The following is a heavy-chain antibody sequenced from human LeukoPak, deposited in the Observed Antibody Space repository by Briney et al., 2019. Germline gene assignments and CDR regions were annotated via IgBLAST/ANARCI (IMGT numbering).Heavy chain of an antibody. D-gene: IGHD3-22*01. V-gene: IGHV3-30*02. J-gene: IGHJ4*02. CDR3: AKDPTHFRVWDDYDNTRLNY. CDR2: IRYDGNNK. CDR1: GFTFRSYG. Sequence: GGSLRLSCAASGFTFRSYGMHWVRQAPGKGLEWVAFIRYDGNNKYYADSVKGRFAISRDNSKNTVYLQMNSLRAEDTAVYYCAKDPTHFRVWDDYDNTRLNYWGQGTLVTVYS.